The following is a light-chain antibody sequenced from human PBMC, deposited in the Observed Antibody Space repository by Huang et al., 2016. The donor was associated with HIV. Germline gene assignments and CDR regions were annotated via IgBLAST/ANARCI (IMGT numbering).Light chain of an antibody. V-gene: IGKV1-33*01. Sequence: DIQMTQSPSSLSASVGDRVTITCQASQAIGKYLNWYHQKPRKAPKLLIYDASNLETGVPSRFSGSGSGADFTFTITSLQPEDFATYYCQQYENPPYTFGQGTKLEIK. CDR3: QQYENPPYT. CDR1: QAIGKY. CDR2: DAS. J-gene: IGKJ2*01.